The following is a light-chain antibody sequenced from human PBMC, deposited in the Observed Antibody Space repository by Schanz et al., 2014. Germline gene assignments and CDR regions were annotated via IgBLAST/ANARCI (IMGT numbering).Light chain of an antibody. CDR2: GGS. CDR1: NTDVGSTYL. Sequence: QSALTQPASVSASPGQSITISCTGTNTDVGSTYLVSWYQQHPGEAPKLLILGGSIRPSGISDRFSGSRSANTASLTISGLQAEDEADYYCCSYAGSYTWVFGGGTKLTVL. J-gene: IGLJ3*02. CDR3: CSYAGSYTWV. V-gene: IGLV2-23*01.